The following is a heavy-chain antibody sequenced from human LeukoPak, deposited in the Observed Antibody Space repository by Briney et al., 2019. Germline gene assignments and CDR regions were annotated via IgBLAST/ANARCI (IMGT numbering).Heavy chain of an antibody. CDR3: ARGPIIDIAIIPAADEYYYMDV. Sequence: AAVKVSCKASGYTFTSYGITWVRQAPGQGLKWMGWISAYNSNTNDAQKVQGRVTMTTDTSTTTAYMELTRLRSDDTAVYYCARGPIIDIAIIPAADEYYYMDVWGKGTTVTVSS. J-gene: IGHJ6*03. CDR2: ISAYNSNT. D-gene: IGHD2-2*01. V-gene: IGHV1-18*01. CDR1: GYTFTSYG.